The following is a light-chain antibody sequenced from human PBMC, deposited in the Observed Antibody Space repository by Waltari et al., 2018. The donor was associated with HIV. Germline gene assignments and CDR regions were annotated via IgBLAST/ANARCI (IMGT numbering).Light chain of an antibody. J-gene: IGLJ3*02. V-gene: IGLV1-51*01. Sequence: QSVLTQPPSMSAAPGHNVIISCSGINSHIGNIAVSRYQQIPATAPKLLIYDNNKRPSGIPDRFSGSKSRTSASLDITGVQTGDEADYYCGTWDGRLTAGVFGGGTKLTVL. CDR2: DNN. CDR1: NSHIGNIA. CDR3: GTWDGRLTAGV.